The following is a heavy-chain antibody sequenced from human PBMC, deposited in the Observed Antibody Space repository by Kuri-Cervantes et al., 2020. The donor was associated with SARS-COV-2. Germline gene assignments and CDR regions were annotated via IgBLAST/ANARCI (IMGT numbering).Heavy chain of an antibody. J-gene: IGHJ4*02. CDR2: ISYDGSNK. CDR1: GFTFSYHA. V-gene: IGHV3-30*07. CDR3: ANARGGYCSGGSCYSGR. Sequence: GESLKISCAASGFTFSYHAMHWVRQAPGKGLEWVALISYDGSNKHYGDSVKGRFTISRDNSKNTLYLQMNSLRAEDTAVYYCANARGGYCSGGSCYSGRWGQGTLVTVSS. D-gene: IGHD2-15*01.